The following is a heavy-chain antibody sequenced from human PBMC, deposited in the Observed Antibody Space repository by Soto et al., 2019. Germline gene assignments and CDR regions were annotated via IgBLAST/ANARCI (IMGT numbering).Heavy chain of an antibody. V-gene: IGHV4-4*02. J-gene: IGHJ6*02. CDR2: IYHSGST. CDR3: ARVPHIYGMDV. Sequence: XETLSLTCSVSGCSISSSNWWSWVRQPPGKGLEWIGEIYHSGSTNYNPSLKSRVTISVDKSKNQFSLKLSSVTAADTAVYYCARVPHIYGMDVWGQGTTVTVA. CDR1: GCSISSSNW.